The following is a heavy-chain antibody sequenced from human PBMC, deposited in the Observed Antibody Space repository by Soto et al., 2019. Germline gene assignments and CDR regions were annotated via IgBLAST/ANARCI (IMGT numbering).Heavy chain of an antibody. J-gene: IGHJ5*02. CDR3: VRPGNYYDSSGYYLAPDWFDP. Sequence: QVQLVQSGAEVKKPGASVKVSCKASGYTFTSYGISWVRQAPGQGLEWMGWISAYNGNTNYAQKLQGRVTMTTDTSTSTAYMELRSLRSDDTAVYYCVRPGNYYDSSGYYLAPDWFDPWGQGTLVTVSS. D-gene: IGHD3-22*01. V-gene: IGHV1-18*01. CDR2: ISAYNGNT. CDR1: GYTFTSYG.